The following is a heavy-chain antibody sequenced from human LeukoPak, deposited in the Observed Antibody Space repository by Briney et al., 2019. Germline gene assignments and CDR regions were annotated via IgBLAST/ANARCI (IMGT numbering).Heavy chain of an antibody. CDR3: AAAVELYYFDY. D-gene: IGHD6-19*01. CDR1: GDSISSRSSY. CDR2: IYYSGST. Sequence: PSETLSLTCTVSGDSISSRSSYWGWIRQPPGKGLEWIGSIYYSGSTYYNPSLKSRVTISVDTSKNQFSLKLSSVTAADTAVYYCAAAVELYYFDYWGQGTLVTVSS. V-gene: IGHV4-39*07. J-gene: IGHJ4*02.